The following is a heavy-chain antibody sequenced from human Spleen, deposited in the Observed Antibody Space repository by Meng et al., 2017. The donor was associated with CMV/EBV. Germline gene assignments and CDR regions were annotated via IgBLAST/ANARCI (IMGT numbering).Heavy chain of an antibody. CDR1: GFTFSDYY. D-gene: IGHD3-16*01. CDR3: AREGGLEGWFDP. CDR2: IKQDGSEK. V-gene: IGHV3-7*01. J-gene: IGHJ5*02. Sequence: GESLKISCAASGFTFSDYYMSWIRQAPGKGLEWVANIKQDGSEKYYVDSVKGRFTISRDNAKNSLYLQMSSLRAEDTAVYYCAREGGLEGWFDPWGQGTLVTVSS.